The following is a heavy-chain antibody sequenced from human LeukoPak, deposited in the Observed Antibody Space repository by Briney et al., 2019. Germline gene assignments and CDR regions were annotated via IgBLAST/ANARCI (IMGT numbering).Heavy chain of an antibody. CDR2: INPNSGGT. V-gene: IGHV1-2*02. J-gene: IGHJ4*02. CDR1: GYTFTGYY. CDR3: AREGASTAQPFDY. Sequence: GASVKVSCKASGYTFTGYYMHWVRQAPGQGLEWMGWINPNSGGTNYAQKFQGRVTMTRNTSISTAYMELSSLRSEDTAVYYCAREGASTAQPFDYWGQGTLVTVSS. D-gene: IGHD4-17*01.